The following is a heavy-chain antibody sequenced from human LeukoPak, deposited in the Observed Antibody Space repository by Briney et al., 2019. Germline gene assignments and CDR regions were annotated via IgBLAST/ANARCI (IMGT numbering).Heavy chain of an antibody. D-gene: IGHD3-10*01. CDR1: GGSFSGYY. Sequence: SETLSLTCAVYGGSFSGYYWSWIRQPPGKGLEWIGEINHSGSTNYNPSLKSRVTISVDTSKNQFSLKLSSVTAADTAVYYCARGQYYGSGSYYNVWGQGTLVTVSS. J-gene: IGHJ4*02. V-gene: IGHV4-34*01. CDR3: ARGQYYGSGSYYNV. CDR2: INHSGST.